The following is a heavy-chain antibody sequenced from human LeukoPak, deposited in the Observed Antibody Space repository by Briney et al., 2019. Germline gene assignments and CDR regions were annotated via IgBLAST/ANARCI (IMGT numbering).Heavy chain of an antibody. CDR2: INPDSGGT. Sequence: ASVKVSCKASGYTFTGYYMHWVRQAPGQGLEWVGWINPDSGGTNYAQKFQGRVTMTRDTSISAAYMELSRLRSDDTAVYYCARDEGIVGATTAIFDYWGQGTLVTVSS. D-gene: IGHD1-26*01. V-gene: IGHV1-2*02. J-gene: IGHJ4*02. CDR3: ARDEGIVGATTAIFDY. CDR1: GYTFTGYY.